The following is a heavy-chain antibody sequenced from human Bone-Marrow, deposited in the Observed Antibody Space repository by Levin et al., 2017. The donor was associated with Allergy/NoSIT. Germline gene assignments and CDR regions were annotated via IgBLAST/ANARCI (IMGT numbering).Heavy chain of an antibody. Sequence: LSLTCAASGFTFNSYEMNWVRQAPGKGLEWVSYISSGGSTIYYADSVKGRFTISRDNAKNSLSLEMNSLRVDDTAVYYCARQRSGSYFPYFDYWGQGALVTVSS. CDR3: ARQRSGSYFPYFDY. V-gene: IGHV3-48*03. CDR1: GFTFNSYE. D-gene: IGHD1-26*01. CDR2: ISSGGSTI. J-gene: IGHJ4*02.